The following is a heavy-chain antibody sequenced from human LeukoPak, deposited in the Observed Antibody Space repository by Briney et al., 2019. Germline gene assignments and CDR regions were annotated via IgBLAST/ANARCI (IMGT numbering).Heavy chain of an antibody. D-gene: IGHD4-17*01. V-gene: IGHV3-21*01. CDR2: ISSSSDYI. CDR1: GFTVSTYS. J-gene: IGHJ5*02. Sequence: ETGGSLRLSCAASGFTVSTYSMNWVRQAPGKGLEWVSSISSSSDYIYYADSVKGRFTISRDNAKNSLYLQMNSLRAEDTAVYYCARETTVTSGWFDPWGQGTLVTVSS. CDR3: ARETTVTSGWFDP.